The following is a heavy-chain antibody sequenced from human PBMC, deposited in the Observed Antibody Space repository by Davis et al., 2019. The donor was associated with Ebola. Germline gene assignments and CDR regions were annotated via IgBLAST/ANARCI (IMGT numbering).Heavy chain of an antibody. V-gene: IGHV4-30-4*01. CDR1: GGSISSGDYY. CDR3: ARKPTLYYYYGMDV. CDR2: IYYSGST. D-gene: IGHD4-11*01. Sequence: PSETLSLTCTVSGGSISSGDYYWSWIRQPPGKGLEWIGYIYYSGSTYYNPSLKSRVTISVDTSKNQFSLKLSSVTAADTAVYYCARKPTLYYYYGMDVWGKGTTVTVSS. J-gene: IGHJ6*04.